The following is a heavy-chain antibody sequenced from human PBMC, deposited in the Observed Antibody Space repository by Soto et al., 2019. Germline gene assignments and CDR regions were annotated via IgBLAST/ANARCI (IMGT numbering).Heavy chain of an antibody. V-gene: IGHV4-31*03. Sequence: SETLSLTCTVSGGSISSGGYYWSWIRQHPGKGLEWIGYIYYSGSTYYNPSLKSRVTISVDTSKNQFSLKLSSVTAADTAVYYCARDQGRTYYDFWSGYGAGLREYYYYYYMDVWGKGTTVTVSS. J-gene: IGHJ6*03. CDR3: ARDQGRTYYDFWSGYGAGLREYYYYYYMDV. CDR1: GGSISSGGYY. CDR2: IYYSGST. D-gene: IGHD3-3*01.